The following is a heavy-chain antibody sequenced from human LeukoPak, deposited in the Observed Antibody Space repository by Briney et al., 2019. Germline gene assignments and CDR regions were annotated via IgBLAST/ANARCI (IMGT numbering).Heavy chain of an antibody. D-gene: IGHD4-17*01. V-gene: IGHV4-59*12. CDR3: ARDGYGDYEAFDI. Sequence: SETLSLTCTVSGGSISSYYWSWIRQPPGKGLEWIGYIYYSGSTYYNPSLKGRVTISVDTSKDQFSLKLSSVTAADTAVYYCARDGYGDYEAFDIWGQGTMVTVSS. CDR2: IYYSGST. CDR1: GGSISSYY. J-gene: IGHJ3*02.